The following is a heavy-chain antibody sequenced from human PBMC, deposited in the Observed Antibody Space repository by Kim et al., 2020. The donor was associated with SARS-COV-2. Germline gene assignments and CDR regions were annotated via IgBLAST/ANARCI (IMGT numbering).Heavy chain of an antibody. CDR2: ISANGGVT. J-gene: IGHJ5*01. CDR1: GLTLSNYA. Sequence: GGSLRLSCAASGLTLSNYAMSWVRQAPGKGLEWVSAISANGGVTYHADSVKGRFRISRDFSGKTLYLEMNDLRAGDTAVYYCAIDGGDFWSGYYTYSWFESWGRGTGVTVPS. CDR3: AIDGGDFWSGYYTYSWFES. V-gene: IGHV3-23*01. D-gene: IGHD3-3*01.